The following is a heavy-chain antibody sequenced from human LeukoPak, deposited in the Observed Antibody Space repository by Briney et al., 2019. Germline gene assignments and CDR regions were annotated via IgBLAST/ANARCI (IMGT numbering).Heavy chain of an antibody. Sequence: TLSLTCAVSGGSISSGGYSWSWIRQPPGKGLEWIGYIYDSGSTYYNPSLKSRVTISLDRSKNQFSLKLSSVTAADTAVYYCARYGGSGTYFFDYWGRGTLVTVSS. D-gene: IGHD3-10*01. CDR2: IYDSGST. CDR3: ARYGGSGTYFFDY. CDR1: GGSISSGGYS. J-gene: IGHJ4*02. V-gene: IGHV4-30-2*01.